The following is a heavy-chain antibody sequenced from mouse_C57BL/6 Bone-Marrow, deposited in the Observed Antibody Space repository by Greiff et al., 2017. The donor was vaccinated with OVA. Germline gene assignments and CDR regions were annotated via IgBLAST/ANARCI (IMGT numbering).Heavy chain of an antibody. CDR3: TSGTWDLCFDY. CDR1: GFNIKDYY. D-gene: IGHD4-1*01. CDR2: IDPEDGDT. V-gene: IGHV14-1*01. Sequence: EVQLQQSGAELVRPGASVKLSCTASGFNIKDYYMHWVKQRPEQGLEWIGRIDPEDGDTEYAPKFQGEATMTADTSSNTAYLQLSSLTSEDTAVYYCTSGTWDLCFDYWGQGTTLTVSS. J-gene: IGHJ2*01.